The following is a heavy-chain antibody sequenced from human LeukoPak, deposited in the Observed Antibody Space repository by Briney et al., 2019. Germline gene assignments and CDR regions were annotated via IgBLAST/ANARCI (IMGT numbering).Heavy chain of an antibody. Sequence: GGSLRLSCAASGFTFDDYGMSWVRQAPGKGLEWVSGINWNGGSTGYADSVKGRFTISRDNAKNSLYLQMNSLRAEDTALYHCARAPTGQWELPYFDYWGQGTLVTVSS. CDR2: INWNGGST. V-gene: IGHV3-20*01. J-gene: IGHJ4*02. CDR3: ARAPTGQWELPYFDY. D-gene: IGHD1-26*01. CDR1: GFTFDDYG.